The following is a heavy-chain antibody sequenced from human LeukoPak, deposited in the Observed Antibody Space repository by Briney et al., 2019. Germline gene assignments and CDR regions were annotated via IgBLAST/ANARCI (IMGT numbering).Heavy chain of an antibody. CDR3: AREGHDFWSGSRGWFDL. J-gene: IGHJ5*02. V-gene: IGHV4-59*12. Sequence: SETLSLTCTVSGGSISSYYWSWIRQPPGKGLEWIGYIYYSGSTNYNPSLKSRFTISVDTSKNQFSLKVRSVTATDTAVYYCAREGHDFWSGSRGWFDLWGPGTLVTVSS. D-gene: IGHD3-3*01. CDR2: IYYSGST. CDR1: GGSISSYY.